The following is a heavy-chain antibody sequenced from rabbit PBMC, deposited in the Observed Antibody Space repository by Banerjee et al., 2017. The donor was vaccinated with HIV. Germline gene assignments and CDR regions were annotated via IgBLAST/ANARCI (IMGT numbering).Heavy chain of an antibody. CDR2: IYTGSSGST. CDR3: ARSATIDIAFKL. CDR1: GFSFSGSYY. D-gene: IGHD5-1*01. V-gene: IGHV1S40*01. Sequence: QSLEESGGDLVKPGASLTLTCTASGFSFSGSYYMCWVRQAPGKGPEWIACIYTGSSGSTYYASWAKDRFTISKTSSTTVTLQMTSLTAADTATYFCARSATIDIAFKLWGPGTLVTVS. J-gene: IGHJ4*01.